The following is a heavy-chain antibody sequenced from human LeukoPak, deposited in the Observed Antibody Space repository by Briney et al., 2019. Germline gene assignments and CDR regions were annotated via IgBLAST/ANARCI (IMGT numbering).Heavy chain of an antibody. CDR3: ARDRAAPTWFFDL. J-gene: IGHJ2*01. CDR1: GFTFSIYS. Sequence: GGSLRLSCAASGFTFSIYSMNWVRQAPGEGLEWLSYISADSNTIYYADSVKGRFTISRDNAKTSLYLQMNTLRDEDTAVYYRARDRAAPTWFFDLWGRGTLVLVSS. D-gene: IGHD2-15*01. CDR2: ISADSNTI. V-gene: IGHV3-48*02.